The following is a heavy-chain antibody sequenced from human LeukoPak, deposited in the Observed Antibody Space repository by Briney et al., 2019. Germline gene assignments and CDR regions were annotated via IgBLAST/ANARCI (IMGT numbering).Heavy chain of an antibody. D-gene: IGHD2-15*01. V-gene: IGHV1-2*06. CDR1: GYTFTGYY. Sequence: ASVKVSCKASGYTFTGYYMHWVRQAPGQGLEWMGRINPNSGGTNYAQKFQGRVTMTRDTSISTAYMELSRLRSDDTAVYYCARGYCSGGSCYSVENWFGPWGQGTLVTVSS. CDR2: INPNSGGT. CDR3: ARGYCSGGSCYSVENWFGP. J-gene: IGHJ5*02.